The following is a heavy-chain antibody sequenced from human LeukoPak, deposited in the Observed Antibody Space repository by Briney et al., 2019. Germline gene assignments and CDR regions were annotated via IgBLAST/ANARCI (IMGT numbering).Heavy chain of an antibody. CDR3: ANTPPPSSGYYYEVDY. D-gene: IGHD3-22*01. V-gene: IGHV3-23*01. CDR1: GFSFRNYG. CDR2: ISGSGGST. J-gene: IGHJ4*02. Sequence: GRSLRLSCVASGFSFRNYGMHWVRQAPGKGLEWVSAISGSGGSTYYADSVKGRFTISRDNSKNTLYLQMNSLRAEDTAVYYCANTPPPSSGYYYEVDYWGQGTLVTVSS.